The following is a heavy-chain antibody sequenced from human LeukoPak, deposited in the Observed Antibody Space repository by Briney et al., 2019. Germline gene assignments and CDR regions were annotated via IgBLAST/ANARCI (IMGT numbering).Heavy chain of an antibody. Sequence: WGSLRLSCAASGFIFSSYQMNWVRQAPGKGLEWIAYISSGGGTIYYADSVKGRFTISRDNTKNSVSLQMNSLSAEDTAVYYCATGAAGTRFLDSLEIWGQGTMVTVSS. J-gene: IGHJ3*02. CDR3: ATGAAGTRFLDSLEI. CDR1: GFIFSSYQ. D-gene: IGHD1-1*01. V-gene: IGHV3-48*03. CDR2: ISSGGGTI.